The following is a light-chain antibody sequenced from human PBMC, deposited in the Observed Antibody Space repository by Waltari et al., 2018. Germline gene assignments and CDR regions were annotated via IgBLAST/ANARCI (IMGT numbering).Light chain of an antibody. CDR3: QQYFSYPRT. CDR1: QTVLYNYNNKNH. J-gene: IGKJ2*01. CDR2: WGS. V-gene: IGKV4-1*01. Sequence: DIVMTQSPDSLAVSLGERATINCKSSQTVLYNYNNKNHLAWFQQKQGQPPKLLISWGSTRESGVPDRFSGSGSGTAFTLTISNLQAEDEAVYYCQQYFSYPRTFGLGTKVEI.